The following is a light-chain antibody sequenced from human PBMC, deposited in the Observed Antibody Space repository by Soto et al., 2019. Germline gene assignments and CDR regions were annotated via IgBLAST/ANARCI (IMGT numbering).Light chain of an antibody. J-gene: IGKJ1*01. CDR1: QSIDTY. Sequence: DIQMTQSPSSLSASVGDPVTVTCRASQSIDTYLNWYQQRPGQAPKLLIYVASTLQSGVPSRFSGSGSGTHFTLTISSLQPEDFATYYCQQNQDIPPTFGQGTRVERK. CDR3: QQNQDIPPT. CDR2: VAS. V-gene: IGKV1-39*01.